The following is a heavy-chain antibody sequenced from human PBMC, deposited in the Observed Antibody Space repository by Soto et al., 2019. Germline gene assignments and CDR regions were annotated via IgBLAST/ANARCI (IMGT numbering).Heavy chain of an antibody. CDR2: ISAGGEST. J-gene: IGHJ3*01. Sequence: EVRLLQSGGGLDQPGGSLRLSCAASGFTFTKYGMNWVRQAPGKGLEWVAGISAGGESTYYADPVRGRFTISRDNSKSTVFLQMNSLRDEDPAVYYCAKDEGGRYNILTGLLFLYTFDVWGQGTSVAVSS. D-gene: IGHD3-9*01. CDR1: GFTFTKYG. V-gene: IGHV3-23*01. CDR3: AKDEGGRYNILTGLLFLYTFDV.